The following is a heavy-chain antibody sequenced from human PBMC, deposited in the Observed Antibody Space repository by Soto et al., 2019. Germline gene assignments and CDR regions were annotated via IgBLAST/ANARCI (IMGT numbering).Heavy chain of an antibody. J-gene: IGHJ2*01. CDR2: IYYSGST. CDR3: AREKTREESGYLRYFDL. D-gene: IGHD3-3*01. CDR1: GGSISSGGYY. Sequence: QVQLQESGPGLVKPSQTLSLTCTVSGGSISSGGYYWSWIRQHPGKGLEWIGYIYYSGSTYYNPSLKRRVTISVDTSKNQFSLKLSSVTAADTAVYYCAREKTREESGYLRYFDLWGRGTLVTVSS. V-gene: IGHV4-31*03.